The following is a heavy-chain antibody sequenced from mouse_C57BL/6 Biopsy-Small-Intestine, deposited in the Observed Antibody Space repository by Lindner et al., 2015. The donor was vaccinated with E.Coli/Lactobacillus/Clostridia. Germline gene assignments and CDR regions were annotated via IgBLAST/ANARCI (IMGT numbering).Heavy chain of an antibody. CDR2: IGSGSSTI. CDR3: ARTHYYYGSSYDFDY. D-gene: IGHD1-1*01. V-gene: IGHV5-17*01. J-gene: IGHJ2*01. CDR1: GFTFSDYG. Sequence: VQLQESGGGLVKPGGSLRLSCAASGFTFSDYGMHWVRQAPEKGLEWVAYIGSGSSTIYYADTVKGRFTISRDNAKNTLFLQMTSLRSEDTAMYYCARTHYYYGSSYDFDYWGQGTTLTVSS.